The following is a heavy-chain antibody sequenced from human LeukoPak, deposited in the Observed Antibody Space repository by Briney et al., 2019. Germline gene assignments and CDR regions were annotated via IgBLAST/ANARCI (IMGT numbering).Heavy chain of an antibody. CDR2: IRSKADNYAT. V-gene: IGHV3-73*01. CDR1: GFTFSGSP. CDR3: TQSNY. J-gene: IGHJ4*02. Sequence: GGSLRLSCAASGFTFSGSPILWVRQASGKGLEWVGRIRSKADNYATAYAASVQGRCTISRDDSRSTAYLQLNSLKTGDTAVYYCTQSNYWGQGALVTVSS.